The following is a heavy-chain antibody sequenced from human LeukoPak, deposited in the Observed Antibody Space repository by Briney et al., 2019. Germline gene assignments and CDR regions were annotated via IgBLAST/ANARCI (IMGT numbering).Heavy chain of an antibody. J-gene: IGHJ3*02. Sequence: PGGSLRLSCAASGFTFSSYAMSWVRQAPGKGLEWVSAISSSGGSTYYADSVRGRFTISRDNSKNTLYLQMNSLRAEDTAVYYCAKDDYDSSGYPDAFDIWGQGTMVTVSS. CDR3: AKDDYDSSGYPDAFDI. D-gene: IGHD3-22*01. CDR1: GFTFSSYA. V-gene: IGHV3-23*01. CDR2: ISSSGGST.